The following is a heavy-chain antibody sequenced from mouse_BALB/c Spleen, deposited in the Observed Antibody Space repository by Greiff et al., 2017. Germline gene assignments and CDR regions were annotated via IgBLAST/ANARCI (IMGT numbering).Heavy chain of an antibody. Sequence: EVKLQESGPELVKPGASVKISCKASGYSFTGYFMNWVMQSHGKSLEWIGRINPYNGDTFYNQKFKGKATLTVDKSSSTAHMELRSLASEDSAVYYCARGAYPGDYWGQGTTLTVSS. CDR2: INPYNGDT. CDR1: GYSFTGYF. V-gene: IGHV1-20*02. J-gene: IGHJ2*01. D-gene: IGHD2-10*01. CDR3: ARGAYPGDY.